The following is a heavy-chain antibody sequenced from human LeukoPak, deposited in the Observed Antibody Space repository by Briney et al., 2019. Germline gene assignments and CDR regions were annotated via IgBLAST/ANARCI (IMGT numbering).Heavy chain of an antibody. CDR2: INPNVGST. V-gene: IGHV1-46*01. CDR3: ARGFAPAYNFGVFDY. CDR1: GYTFTSYY. Sequence: ASVKVSCKASGYTFTSYYVHWVRQAPGQGLEWMGVINPNVGSTTYAQKFQGRVTMTRDTSTSTVYMELSSLRSEDTAVYYCARGFAPAYNFGVFDYWGQGTLVTVSS. D-gene: IGHD5-18*01. J-gene: IGHJ4*02.